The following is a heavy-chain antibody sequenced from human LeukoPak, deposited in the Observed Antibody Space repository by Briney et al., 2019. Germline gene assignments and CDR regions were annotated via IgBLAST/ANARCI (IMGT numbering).Heavy chain of an antibody. D-gene: IGHD6-19*01. CDR2: VSSSSSYI. Sequence: GGSLRLSCAASGFTFSSYSMNWVRQAPGKGLEWVSSVSSSSSYIYYADSVKGRFTISRDNAKNSLYLQMNSLRAEDTAVYYCAREWGIAVIDYWGQGTLVTVSS. V-gene: IGHV3-21*01. J-gene: IGHJ4*02. CDR1: GFTFSSYS. CDR3: AREWGIAVIDY.